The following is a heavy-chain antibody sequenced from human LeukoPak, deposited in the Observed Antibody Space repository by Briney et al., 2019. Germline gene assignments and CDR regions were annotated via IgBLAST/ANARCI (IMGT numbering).Heavy chain of an antibody. CDR3: ARVHQGWSSGRNFFDP. Sequence: PSETLSLTCTVSGGSISSSSYYWGWIRQPPGKGLEWIGSIYYSGSTYYNPSLKSRVTISVDTSKNQFSLKLSSVTAADTAVYYCARVHQGWSSGRNFFDPWGQGTLVTVSS. J-gene: IGHJ5*02. V-gene: IGHV4-39*07. D-gene: IGHD3-10*01. CDR2: IYYSGST. CDR1: GGSISSSSYY.